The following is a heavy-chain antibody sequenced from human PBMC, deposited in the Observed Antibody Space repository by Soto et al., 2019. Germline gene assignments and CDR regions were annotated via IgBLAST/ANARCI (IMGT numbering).Heavy chain of an antibody. CDR3: ARFSTSSWSNSWFDP. J-gene: IGHJ5*02. V-gene: IGHV1-8*01. CDR1: GYTFTSYD. CDR2: MNPNSGNT. Sequence: ASVKVSCKASGYTFTSYDINWVRQATGQGLGWMGWMNPNSGNTGYAQKFQGRVTMTRNTSISTAYMELSSLRSEDTAVYYCARFSTSSWSNSWFDPWGQGTLVTVSS. D-gene: IGHD6-13*01.